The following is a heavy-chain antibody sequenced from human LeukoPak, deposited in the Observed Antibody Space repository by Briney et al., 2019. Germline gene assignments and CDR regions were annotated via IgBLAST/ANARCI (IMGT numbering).Heavy chain of an antibody. D-gene: IGHD3-22*01. CDR1: GFTFSSYE. CDR3: ARVLHKRKYDSGFYYGY. Sequence: PGGSLRLSCAASGFTFSSYEMNWVRQAPGKGREWVAYISRSGSNIYHADSVEGRSTISRATAKNAMYLQMNSLRTEDTAVYYCARVLHKRKYDSGFYYGYWGQGTLVTVSP. V-gene: IGHV3-48*03. CDR2: ISRSGSNI. J-gene: IGHJ4*01.